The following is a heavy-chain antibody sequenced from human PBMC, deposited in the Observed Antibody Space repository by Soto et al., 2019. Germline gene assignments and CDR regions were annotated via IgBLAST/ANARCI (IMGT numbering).Heavy chain of an antibody. Sequence: QVQLVESGGGVVQPGRSLRLSCAASGFTFSSYGMHWVRQARGKGLEWVAVIWYDGSNKYYADSVKGRFTTSRDNSKNTLYLQINSLRAEDTAVYYCARDCAGYSSGWYQRGGFDYWGQGTLVTVSS. CDR2: IWYDGSNK. D-gene: IGHD6-19*01. CDR1: GFTFSSYG. V-gene: IGHV3-33*01. J-gene: IGHJ4*02. CDR3: ARDCAGYSSGWYQRGGFDY.